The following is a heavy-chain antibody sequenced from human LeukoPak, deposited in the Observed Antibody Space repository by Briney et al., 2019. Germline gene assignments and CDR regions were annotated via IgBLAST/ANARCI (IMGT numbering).Heavy chain of an antibody. CDR2: ISYDGNKE. V-gene: IGHV3-30-3*01. CDR3: AKGMILIAAAGTFDY. Sequence: KPGGSLRLSCAASGFTFRTYAMNWVRQAPGKGLEWVAVISYDGNKEDYADSVKGRFTISRDNSKNTLYLQMNSLRAEDTAVYYCAKGMILIAAAGTFDYWGQGTLVTVSS. CDR1: GFTFRTYA. J-gene: IGHJ4*02. D-gene: IGHD6-13*01.